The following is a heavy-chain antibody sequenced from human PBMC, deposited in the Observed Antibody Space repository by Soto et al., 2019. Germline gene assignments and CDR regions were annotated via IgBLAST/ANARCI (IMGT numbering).Heavy chain of an antibody. V-gene: IGHV3-23*01. CDR3: AKPPYYDILTGYSQYFDY. D-gene: IGHD3-9*01. J-gene: IGHJ4*02. CDR2: ISGSGGST. Sequence: QAGGSLRLSCTASGFTFSSYAMSWVRQAPGKGLEWVSAISGSGGSTYYADSVKGRFTISRDNSKNTLYLQMNSLRAEDTAVYYCAKPPYYDILTGYSQYFDYWGQGTLVTVSS. CDR1: GFTFSSYA.